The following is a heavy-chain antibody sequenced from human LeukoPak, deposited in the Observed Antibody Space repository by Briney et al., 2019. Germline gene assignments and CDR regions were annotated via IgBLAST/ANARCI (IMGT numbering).Heavy chain of an antibody. V-gene: IGHV3-53*01. CDR1: GFTVSSNY. CDR3: AGHRYCNSPTCLPGV. D-gene: IGHD2/OR15-2a*01. J-gene: IGHJ6*04. CDR2: IYSGGST. Sequence: PGGSLRLSCAASGFTVSSNYMNWVRQAPGKGLEWVSVIYSGGSTSYADSVKGRFTISRDNSKNTLYLQMNSLRAEDTAVYYCAGHRYCNSPTCLPGVWGKGTTVTVSS.